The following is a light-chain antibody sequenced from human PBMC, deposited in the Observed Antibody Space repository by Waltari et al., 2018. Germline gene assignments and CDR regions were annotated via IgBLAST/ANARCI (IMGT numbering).Light chain of an antibody. CDR1: SSDGGGYNY. V-gene: IGLV2-14*01. Sequence: QSALTQPASVSGSPGQSITISCTGTSSDGGGYNYVSGYQQHPGKAPKLMIYDVSKRPSGVSNRFSGSKSGNTASLTISGLQAEDEADYYCSSYTSSSTSYVFGTGTKVTVL. J-gene: IGLJ1*01. CDR3: SSYTSSSTSYV. CDR2: DVS.